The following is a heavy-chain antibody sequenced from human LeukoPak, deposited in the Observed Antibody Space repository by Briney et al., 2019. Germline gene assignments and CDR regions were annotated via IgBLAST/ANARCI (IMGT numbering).Heavy chain of an antibody. CDR1: GGSISSYY. J-gene: IGHJ4*02. CDR2: IYNSGTT. CDR3: ASRYCSGGSCFFDY. V-gene: IGHV4-59*08. D-gene: IGHD2-15*01. Sequence: PSETLSPTCTVSGGSISSYYWSWIRQPPGKGLEWIGYIYNSGTTNYNPSLKSRVTMSVDTSKNQFPLKLSSVTAADTAIYHCASRYCSGGSCFFDYWGQGTLVTVSS.